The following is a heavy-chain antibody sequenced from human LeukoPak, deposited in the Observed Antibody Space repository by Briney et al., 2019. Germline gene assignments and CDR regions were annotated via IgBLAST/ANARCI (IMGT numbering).Heavy chain of an antibody. Sequence: GGSLRLSCAASGFTVSRDYMNWVRQAPGKGLEWVSLIYSGGNTYYADSMKGRFTISRDNSKNTVYLQMNSLRAEDTAVYYCARVKTGFTVRGATYHYGMDVWGQGTTVTV. CDR2: IYSGGNT. D-gene: IGHD3-10*01. CDR1: GFTVSRDY. CDR3: ARVKTGFTVRGATYHYGMDV. J-gene: IGHJ6*02. V-gene: IGHV3-66*01.